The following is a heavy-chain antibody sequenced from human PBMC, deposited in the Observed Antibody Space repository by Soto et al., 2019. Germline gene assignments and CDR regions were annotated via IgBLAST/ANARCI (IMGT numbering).Heavy chain of an antibody. CDR3: ARDRSGWSKQQYYYYYGMDV. J-gene: IGHJ6*02. D-gene: IGHD6-19*01. CDR1: GFSFSIYS. Sequence: GGSLRLSCAASGFSFSIYSMNWVRQAPGKGLEWVSYIMPGSSHIYYADSVKGRFTISRDNAKNSLYLQMNSLRAEDTAVYYCARDRSGWSKQQYYYYYGMDVWGQGTTVTVSS. CDR2: IMPGSSHI. V-gene: IGHV3-21*05.